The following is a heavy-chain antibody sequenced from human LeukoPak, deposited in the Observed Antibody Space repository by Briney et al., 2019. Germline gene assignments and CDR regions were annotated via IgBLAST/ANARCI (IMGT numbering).Heavy chain of an antibody. CDR3: GYTNNFYH. CDR1: GFTFSLYS. D-gene: IGHD3-16*02. Sequence: AGSLRLSCAASGFTFSLYSMTWVRQAPGKGLEWVSSISRSSRDIYYVDSVRGRFTISRDDGQNSLSLHMNSVRAEDTAVYYCGYTNNFYHWGQGALVVVSA. J-gene: IGHJ4*02. V-gene: IGHV3-21*01. CDR2: ISRSSRDI.